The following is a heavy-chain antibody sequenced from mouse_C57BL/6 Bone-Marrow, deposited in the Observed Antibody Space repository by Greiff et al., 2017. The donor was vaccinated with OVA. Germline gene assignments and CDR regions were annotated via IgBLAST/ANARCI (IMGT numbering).Heavy chain of an antibody. J-gene: IGHJ1*03. V-gene: IGHV1-18*01. CDR3: ARLYYYGSSLWYFDV. CDR1: GYTFTDYN. D-gene: IGHD1-1*01. CDR2: INPNNGGT. Sequence: EVQLQQSGPVLVKPGASVKIPCKASGYTFTDYNMDWVKQSHGKSLEWIGDINPNNGGTIYNQKFKGKATLTVDKSSSTAYMELRSLTSEDTAVYYCARLYYYGSSLWYFDVWGTGTTVTVSS.